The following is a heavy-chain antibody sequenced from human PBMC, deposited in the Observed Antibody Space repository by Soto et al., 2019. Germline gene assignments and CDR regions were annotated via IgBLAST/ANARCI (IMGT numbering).Heavy chain of an antibody. CDR2: INHSGST. CDR1: GGSLSGYY. J-gene: IGHJ5*02. Sequence: PSETLSLTCAVYGGSLSGYYWSWFRQPPGKGLEWIGEINHSGSTNYNPSLKSRVTISVDTSKNQFSLKLSSVTAADTAVYYCARVGRSYYYGSGTKYNWFDPWGQGTLVTVSS. D-gene: IGHD3-10*01. CDR3: ARVGRSYYYGSGTKYNWFDP. V-gene: IGHV4-34*01.